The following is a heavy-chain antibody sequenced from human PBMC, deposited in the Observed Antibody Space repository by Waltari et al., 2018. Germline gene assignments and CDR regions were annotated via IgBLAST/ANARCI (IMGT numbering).Heavy chain of an antibody. CDR3: ARRNGCDY. CDR1: GFAFGDNW. D-gene: IGHD6-19*01. CDR2: IKQDGSEK. J-gene: IGHJ4*02. V-gene: IGHV3-7*01. Sequence: EVQLVESGGGLVQPGGSVRLSCAAWGFAFGDNWMTWVRQAPGKGLEWVANIKQDGSEKYYVDSVKGRFTISRDNAKNSLYLQMNSLRAEDSAVYYCARRNGCDYWGQGTLVTVSS.